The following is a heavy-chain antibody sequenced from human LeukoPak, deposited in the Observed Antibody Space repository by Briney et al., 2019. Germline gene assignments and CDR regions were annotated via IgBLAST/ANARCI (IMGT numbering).Heavy chain of an antibody. Sequence: GGSLRLSCTASGFGFTNAWMTWVRQAPGKGLEWVGRIISRTSGGATDYAAPVRGRFTISRDDSQSTLYLQMNSLKTEDTAVYYCTTYRYSCEVTGYSYFDYWGQGTPVTVSS. D-gene: IGHD2-21*01. V-gene: IGHV3-15*01. J-gene: IGHJ4*02. CDR3: TTYRYSCEVTGYSYFDY. CDR2: IISRTSGGAT. CDR1: GFGFTNAW.